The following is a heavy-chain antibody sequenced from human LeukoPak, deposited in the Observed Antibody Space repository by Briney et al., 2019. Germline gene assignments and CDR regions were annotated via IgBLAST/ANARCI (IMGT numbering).Heavy chain of an antibody. Sequence: PSETLSLTRTVSGGSISSSSYYWGWIRQPPGKRLEWIGSIYYSGSTYYNPSLKSRVTISVDTSKNQFSLKLSSVTAADTAVYYCARIVVVIMGLDYWGQGTLVTVSS. CDR3: ARIVVVIMGLDY. J-gene: IGHJ4*02. V-gene: IGHV4-39*01. D-gene: IGHD3-22*01. CDR1: GGSISSSSYY. CDR2: IYYSGST.